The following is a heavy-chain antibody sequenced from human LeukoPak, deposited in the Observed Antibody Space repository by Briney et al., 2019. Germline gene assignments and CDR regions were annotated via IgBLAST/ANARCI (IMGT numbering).Heavy chain of an antibody. D-gene: IGHD3-10*01. J-gene: IGHJ6*03. CDR3: TRVIRSLLSGVYYYYYYMDV. Sequence: PGGSLRLSCAASAITFSTYAMSWVRQAPGKGLEWVGFIRSKAYGGTTEYAASVKGRFTISRDDSKSIAYLQMNSLKTEDTAVYYCTRVIRSLLSGVYYYYYYMDVWGKGTTVTVSS. V-gene: IGHV3-49*04. CDR2: IRSKAYGGTT. CDR1: AITFSTYA.